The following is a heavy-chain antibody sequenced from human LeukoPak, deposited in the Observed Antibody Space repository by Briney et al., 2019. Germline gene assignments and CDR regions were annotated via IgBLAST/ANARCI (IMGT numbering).Heavy chain of an antibody. D-gene: IGHD5-24*01. J-gene: IGHJ4*02. Sequence: ASVKVSCKASGGTFSSYAISWVRQAPGQGLEWMGGIIPIFGTANYAQKFQGRVTITADKSTSTAYMELSSLRSEDTAVYYCARDLSRDGYNYVARWGQGTLVTVSS. CDR2: IIPIFGTA. CDR3: ARDLSRDGYNYVAR. CDR1: GGTFSSYA. V-gene: IGHV1-69*06.